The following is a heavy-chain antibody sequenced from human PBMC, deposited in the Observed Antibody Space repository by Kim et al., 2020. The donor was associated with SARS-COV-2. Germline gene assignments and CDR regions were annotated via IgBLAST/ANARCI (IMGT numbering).Heavy chain of an antibody. J-gene: IGHJ4*02. CDR3: AKDGRGYSGYASRWSEFDY. V-gene: IGHV3-30*02. D-gene: IGHD5-12*01. Sequence: GRFTISRDNSKNTLYLQMNSLRAEDTAVYYCAKDGRGYSGYASRWSEFDYWGQGTLVTVSS.